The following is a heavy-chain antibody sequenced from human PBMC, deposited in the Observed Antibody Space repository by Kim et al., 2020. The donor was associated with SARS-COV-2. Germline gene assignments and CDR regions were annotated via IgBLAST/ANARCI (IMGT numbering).Heavy chain of an antibody. CDR1: GGSFSGYY. CDR2: IHHSGST. V-gene: IGHV4-34*01. Sequence: SETLSLTCAVYGGSFSGYYWSWIRQPPGKGLEWLGEIHHSGSTNYNPTLKSRVTISVDTSKNQFSLKLSSVTTADTAVYYCPREIWFGDRFLDYWGEGTLVTISS. J-gene: IGHJ4*02. D-gene: IGHD3-10*01. CDR3: PREIWFGDRFLDY.